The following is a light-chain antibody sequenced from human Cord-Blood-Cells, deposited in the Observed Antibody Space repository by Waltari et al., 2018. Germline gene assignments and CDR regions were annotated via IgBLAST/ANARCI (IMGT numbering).Light chain of an antibody. V-gene: IGKV3-11*01. CDR3: QQRSNWPPYT. CDR1: QSVSSY. Sequence: EIVLTQSPATLSLSPGERATLSCRASQSVSSYLAWYQQKLDQAPRLLIYDASNRATGIPARFSGSGSGTDFTLTISSLEPEDFAVYYCQQRSNWPPYTFGQGTKLEIK. CDR2: DAS. J-gene: IGKJ2*01.